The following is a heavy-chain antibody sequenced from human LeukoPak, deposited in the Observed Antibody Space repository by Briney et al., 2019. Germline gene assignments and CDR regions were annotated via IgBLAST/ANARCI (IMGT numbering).Heavy chain of an antibody. Sequence: NPSEPLSLTCTVSGASISGSSYYWSWIRQPPGQGLEWIGTIHSSGNTYYNPSLKSRVTISVDTSKNQFSLKLSSVTAADTAVYYCARPAGWLPRYYFEYWGQGTLVTVSS. J-gene: IGHJ4*02. CDR2: IHSSGNT. CDR3: ARPAGWLPRYYFEY. D-gene: IGHD5-24*01. CDR1: GASISGSSYY. V-gene: IGHV4-39*01.